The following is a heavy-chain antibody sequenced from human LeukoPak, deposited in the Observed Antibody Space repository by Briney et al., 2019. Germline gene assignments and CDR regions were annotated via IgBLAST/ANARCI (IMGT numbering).Heavy chain of an antibody. CDR3: ARDAISSGRRVRGVIGNWFDP. D-gene: IGHD3-10*01. Sequence: APVKVSCKASGYTFTGYYMHWVRQAPGQGLEWMGWINPNSGGTNYAQKFQGRVTMTRDTSISTAYMELSRLRSDDTAVYYCARDAISSGRRVRGVIGNWFDPWGQGTLVTVSS. J-gene: IGHJ5*02. CDR2: INPNSGGT. CDR1: GYTFTGYY. V-gene: IGHV1-2*02.